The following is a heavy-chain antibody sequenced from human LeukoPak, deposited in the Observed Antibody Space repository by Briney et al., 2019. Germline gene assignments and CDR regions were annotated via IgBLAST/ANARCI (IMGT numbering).Heavy chain of an antibody. D-gene: IGHD6-19*01. V-gene: IGHV4-59*01. CDR1: GGSISSYY. CDR2: IYYSGGT. J-gene: IGHJ4*02. Sequence: ETLSLTCTVSGGSISSYYWSWIRQPPGKGLEWIGYIYYSGGTNYNPSLKSRLTISLDTSKNQFSLKVNSVTTADTAVYYCARAAVAGDFFDYWGQGTLVTVSS. CDR3: ARAAVAGDFFDY.